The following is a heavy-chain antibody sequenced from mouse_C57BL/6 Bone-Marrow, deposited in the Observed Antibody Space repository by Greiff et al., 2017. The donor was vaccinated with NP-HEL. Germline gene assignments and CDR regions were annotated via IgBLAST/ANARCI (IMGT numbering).Heavy chain of an antibody. CDR1: GYSFTDYN. J-gene: IGHJ3*01. CDR3: ARSAYITEGAY. D-gene: IGHD6-5*01. V-gene: IGHV1-39*01. Sequence: VQLQQSGPELVKPGASVKISCTASGYSFTDYNMNWVKQSNGKSLEWIGVINPNYGTTSYNQKLKGKATLSVDQSTSTAYMQLNSLTSEDSAFYYCARSAYITEGAYWGQGTLVTVSA. CDR2: INPNYGTT.